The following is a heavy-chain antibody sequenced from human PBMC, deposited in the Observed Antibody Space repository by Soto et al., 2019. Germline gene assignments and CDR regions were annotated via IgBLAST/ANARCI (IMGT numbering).Heavy chain of an antibody. CDR1: GYTFTSYD. Sequence: ASVKVSCKASGYTFTSYDINWVRQATGQGLEWMGWMNPNSGNTGYAQKFQGRVTMTRNTSISTAYMELGSLRSEDTAVYYCARGPPGDCSGGSCYPGHYYYYMDVWGKGTTVTVSS. CDR3: ARGPPGDCSGGSCYPGHYYYYMDV. J-gene: IGHJ6*03. CDR2: MNPNSGNT. V-gene: IGHV1-8*01. D-gene: IGHD2-15*01.